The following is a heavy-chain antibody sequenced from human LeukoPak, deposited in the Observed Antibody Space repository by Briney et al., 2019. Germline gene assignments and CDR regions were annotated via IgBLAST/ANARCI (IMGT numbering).Heavy chain of an antibody. J-gene: IGHJ4*02. CDR3: ARHDKDDDFDY. CDR2: INMYTANP. V-gene: IGHV7-4-1*02. CDR1: GYTFTRYA. D-gene: IGHD3-3*01. Sequence: GASVKVSCKASGYTFTRYAINWLRQAPGQGLEWMGWINMYTANPAYAQGFTERFVFSLDTSVTTAYLQISNLKTEDTAVYYCARHDKDDDFDYWGQGTLVTVSS.